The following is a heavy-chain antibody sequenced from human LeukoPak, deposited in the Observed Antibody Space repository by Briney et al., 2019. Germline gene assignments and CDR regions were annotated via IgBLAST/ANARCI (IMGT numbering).Heavy chain of an antibody. CDR2: IYYSGST. J-gene: IGHJ3*02. CDR1: GGSVSGGRYY. Sequence: PSETLSLTCTVSGGSVSGGRYYWSWIRQPPGKGLEWIGYIYYSGSTNYNPSLKSRVTISVDTSKNQFSLKLSSVTAADTAVYYCARVRITMIVVAHAMDAFDIWGQGTMVTVSS. D-gene: IGHD3-22*01. V-gene: IGHV4-61*01. CDR3: ARVRITMIVVAHAMDAFDI.